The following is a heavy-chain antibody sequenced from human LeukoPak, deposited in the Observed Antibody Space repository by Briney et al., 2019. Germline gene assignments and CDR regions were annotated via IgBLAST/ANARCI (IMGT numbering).Heavy chain of an antibody. J-gene: IGHJ4*02. D-gene: IGHD1-26*01. CDR2: IGSSGTTI. CDR3: AREEGGNYFDA. V-gene: IGHV3-48*03. Sequence: GGSLRLSCAASGFTFSSYEMDWVRQAPGKGLEWVSYIGSSGTTIYYADSVKGRFTISRDNAKNSLYLQMNSLRAEDTAVYYCAREEGGNYFDAWGQGTLVTVSS. CDR1: GFTFSSYE.